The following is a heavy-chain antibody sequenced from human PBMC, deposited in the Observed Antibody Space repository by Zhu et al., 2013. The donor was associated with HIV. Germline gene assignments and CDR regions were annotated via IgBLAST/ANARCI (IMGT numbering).Heavy chain of an antibody. D-gene: IGHD6-19*01. CDR1: GYTFTTYY. J-gene: IGHJ4*02. CDR3: VRDQGPSGLRFDY. V-gene: IGHV1-46*01. CDR2: IDPSGGST. Sequence: QVQLVQSGAEVKKPGASVKVSCKASGYTFTTYYMHWVRQAPGQGLEWMGIIDPSGGSTQCAQKFQGRVTMTRDTSTSTVYMELSSLRSDDTAVYYCVRDQGPSGLRFDYVGPGNPGHRSP.